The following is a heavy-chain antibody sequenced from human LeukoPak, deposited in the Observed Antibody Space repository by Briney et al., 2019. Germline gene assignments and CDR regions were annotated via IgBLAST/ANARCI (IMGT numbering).Heavy chain of an antibody. CDR2: IDGSRGNT. CDR1: GFTFNSYS. J-gene: IGHJ4*02. Sequence: GGSLRLSCATSGFTFNSYSMSWVRQAPGKGLEWVSSIDGSRGNTYHADSVKGRFTISRDTSKNTLYLQMNGLRVEDTAKYYCAKLGGFDILTGIDHWGQGTLVTVSS. V-gene: IGHV3-23*01. CDR3: AKLGGFDILTGIDH. D-gene: IGHD3-9*01.